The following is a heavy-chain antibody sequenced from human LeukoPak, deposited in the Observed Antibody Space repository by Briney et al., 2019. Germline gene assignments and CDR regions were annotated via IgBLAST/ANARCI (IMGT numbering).Heavy chain of an antibody. CDR2: IYYSGST. V-gene: IGHV4-59*08. Sequence: SETLSPTCTGSGGSISSYYWSWIRQPPGKGLEWIGYIYYSGSTNYNPSLKSRVTISVDTSKNQFSLKLSSVTAADTAVYYRARRNDYSNFYDYWGQGTLVTVSS. D-gene: IGHD4-11*01. J-gene: IGHJ4*02. CDR1: GGSISSYY. CDR3: ARRNDYSNFYDY.